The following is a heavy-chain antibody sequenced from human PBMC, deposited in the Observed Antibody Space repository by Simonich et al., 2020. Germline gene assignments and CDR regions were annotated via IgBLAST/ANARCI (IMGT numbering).Heavy chain of an antibody. CDR2: MSSSGSTI. J-gene: IGHJ4*02. Sequence: EVQLVESGGGLVQPGGSLRLSCAASGFTFSSYEMNWVSKAPGKGLEWVSYMSSSGSTIDYADSVKGRFTISRDNAKNSLYLQMNSLRAEDTAVYYCARHYYGDYYFDYWGQGTLVTVSS. D-gene: IGHD4-17*01. CDR1: GFTFSSYE. V-gene: IGHV3-48*03. CDR3: ARHYYGDYYFDY.